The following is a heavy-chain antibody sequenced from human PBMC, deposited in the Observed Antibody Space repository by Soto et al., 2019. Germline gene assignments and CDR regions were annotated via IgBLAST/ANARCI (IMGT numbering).Heavy chain of an antibody. Sequence: SETLSLTCTVAGDSISSGDYYWNWIRQPPGRGLEWIGYIYDSGYTYYNPSLKSRIIISLDTSKNQFSLKLNSLTAADTAVYYCARAKLHGSGSYLLRIGYYFDYWGQGTLVTVSS. CDR1: GDSISSGDYY. CDR2: IYDSGYT. V-gene: IGHV4-30-4*01. J-gene: IGHJ4*02. CDR3: ARAKLHGSGSYLLRIGYYFDY. D-gene: IGHD3-10*01.